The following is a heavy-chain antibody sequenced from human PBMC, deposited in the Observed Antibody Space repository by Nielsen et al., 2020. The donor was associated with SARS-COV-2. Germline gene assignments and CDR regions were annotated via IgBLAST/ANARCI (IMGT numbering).Heavy chain of an antibody. CDR3: AKAVVAATPLAFDI. V-gene: IGHV3-48*01. CDR2: ISSSSSTI. CDR1: GFTFSSYS. D-gene: IGHD2-15*01. Sequence: GESLKISCAASGFTFSSYSMNWVRQAPGKGLEWVSYISSSSSTIYYADSVKGRFTISRDNAKNSLYLQMNSLRAEDTAVYYCAKAVVAATPLAFDIWGQGTMVTVSS. J-gene: IGHJ3*02.